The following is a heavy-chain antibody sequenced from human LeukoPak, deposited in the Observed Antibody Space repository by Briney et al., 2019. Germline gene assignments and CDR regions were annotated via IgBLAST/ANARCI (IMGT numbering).Heavy chain of an antibody. Sequence: GGSRRLSCAASGFTLSNHWMTWVRQVPGRGPEWVANVNRDGSETYYLDSVKGRFTISKDNAKNSLYLQMNSLRAEDTALYHCARNNGMDVWGQGTTVIVSS. J-gene: IGHJ6*02. CDR3: ARNNGMDV. CDR1: GFTLSNHW. CDR2: VNRDGSET. V-gene: IGHV3-7*03.